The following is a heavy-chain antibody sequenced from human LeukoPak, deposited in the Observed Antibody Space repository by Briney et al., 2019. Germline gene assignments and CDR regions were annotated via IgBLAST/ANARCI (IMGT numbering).Heavy chain of an antibody. D-gene: IGHD3-3*01. CDR3: ARSGPQYYDFWSGYYYYMDV. CDR2: IYYSGST. V-gene: IGHV4-59*01. CDR1: GGSISSYY. J-gene: IGHJ6*03. Sequence: SETLSLTCTVSGGSISSYYWSWIRRPPGKGLEWIGYIYYSGSTNYNPSLKSRVTISVDTSKNQFSLKLSSVTAADTAVYYCARSGPQYYDFWSGYYYYMDVWGKGTTVTVSS.